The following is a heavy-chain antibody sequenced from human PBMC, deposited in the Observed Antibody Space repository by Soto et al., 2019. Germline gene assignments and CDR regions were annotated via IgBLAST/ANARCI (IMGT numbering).Heavy chain of an antibody. D-gene: IGHD1-1*01. CDR2: MSHSGGT. CDR3: AGVERGTATTVVDAFDI. J-gene: IGHJ3*02. V-gene: IGHV4-34*01. Sequence: QVQLQQWGAGLLKPSETLSLTCAVYGGFVSSGSYYWSWIRQPPGKGLEWIGEMSHSGGTHFNPSRTSRVTTSVDTSKNQFSRKMSSVNAADTALYYCAGVERGTATTVVDAFDIWGPGTMVTVSS. CDR1: GGFVSSGSYY.